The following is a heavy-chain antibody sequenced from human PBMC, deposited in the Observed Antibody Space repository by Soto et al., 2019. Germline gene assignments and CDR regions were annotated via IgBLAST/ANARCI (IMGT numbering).Heavy chain of an antibody. D-gene: IGHD5-12*01. CDR3: ARVRRGYDHDAFDI. J-gene: IGHJ3*02. V-gene: IGHV4-59*01. CDR1: GGSISSYY. CDR2: IYYSGST. Sequence: SETLSLTCTVSGGSISSYYWSWFRQPPGKGLERIGYIYYSGSTNYNPSLKSRVTISVDTSKNQFSLKLSSVTAADTAVYYCARVRRGYDHDAFDIWGQGTMVTVSS.